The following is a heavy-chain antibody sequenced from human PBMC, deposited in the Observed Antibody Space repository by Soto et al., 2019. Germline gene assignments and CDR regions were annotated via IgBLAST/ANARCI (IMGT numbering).Heavy chain of an antibody. J-gene: IGHJ4*02. V-gene: IGHV4-59*08. CDR1: GDSINSYY. D-gene: IGHD3-22*01. CDR3: ARRGYYYDSSGYPSVWY. CDR2: VSHIWGS. Sequence: SETLSLTCTVSGDSINSYYWSWIRQPPGKEMEWIGYVSHIWGSAYNPSLQSRVAISLDTSKSQFSLELSSVTAADTAVYYCARRGYYYDSSGYPSVWYWGQGTLVTVSS.